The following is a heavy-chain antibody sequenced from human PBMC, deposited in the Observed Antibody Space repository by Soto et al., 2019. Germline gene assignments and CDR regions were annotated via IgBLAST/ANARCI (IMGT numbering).Heavy chain of an antibody. V-gene: IGHV1-69*12. CDR1: GGTFSSYA. D-gene: IGHD3-10*01. CDR2: IIPIFGTA. J-gene: IGHJ5*02. CDR3: ARGSPPGLEGGDWFDP. Sequence: QVQLVQSGAEVKKPGSSVKVSCKASGGTFSSYAISWVRQAPGQGLEWMGGIIPIFGTANYAQKFQGRVTINADGSTSTAYMGLSSLRCEGTAVYYCARGSPPGLEGGDWFDPWGQGTLVTVSS.